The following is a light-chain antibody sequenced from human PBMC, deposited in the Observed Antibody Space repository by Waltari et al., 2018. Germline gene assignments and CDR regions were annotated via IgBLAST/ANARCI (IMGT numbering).Light chain of an antibody. V-gene: IGLV2-11*01. CDR3: CSYAGSRWV. J-gene: IGLJ3*02. Sequence: QSALTQPRSVSGSPGQSVTISCTGTSSDVGGYNYLSWYQQHPGKAPKLMIYDVSKRPSGVPDRFSGSKSGNTASLTISGLQAEDEAEYYCCSYAGSRWVFGGGTKLTVL. CDR1: SSDVGGYNY. CDR2: DVS.